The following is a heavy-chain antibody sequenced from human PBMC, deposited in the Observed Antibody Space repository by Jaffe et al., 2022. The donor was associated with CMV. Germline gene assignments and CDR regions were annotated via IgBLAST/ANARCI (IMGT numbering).Heavy chain of an antibody. CDR2: IYYSGST. J-gene: IGHJ4*02. D-gene: IGHD3-22*01. Sequence: QVQLQESGPGLVKPSETLSLTCTVSGGSISSYYWSWIRQPPGKGLEWIGYIYYSGSTNYNPSLKSRVTISVDTSKNQFSLKLSSVTAADTAVYYCASTRGAYDSSGYYLFDYWGQGTLVTVSS. CDR1: GGSISSYY. V-gene: IGHV4-59*08. CDR3: ASTRGAYDSSGYYLFDY.